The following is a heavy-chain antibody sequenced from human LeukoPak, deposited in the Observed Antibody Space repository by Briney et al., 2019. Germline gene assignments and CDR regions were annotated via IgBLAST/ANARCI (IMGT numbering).Heavy chain of an antibody. Sequence: PGGSLRLSCAASGFTFSGPAMHWVRQASGEGLEWVGRIRSKANSYATAYAASVKGRFTISRDDSKNTAYLQMNSLKTEDTAVYYCTLNTYYDYVWGSYRYAETDAFDIWGQGTMVTVSS. V-gene: IGHV3-73*01. CDR3: TLNTYYDYVWGSYRYAETDAFDI. J-gene: IGHJ3*02. CDR1: GFTFSGPA. CDR2: IRSKANSYAT. D-gene: IGHD3-16*02.